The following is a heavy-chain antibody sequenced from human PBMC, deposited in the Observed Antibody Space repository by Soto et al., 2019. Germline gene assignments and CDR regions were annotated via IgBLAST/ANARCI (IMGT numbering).Heavy chain of an antibody. CDR1: GFTFSNYW. J-gene: IGHJ4*02. V-gene: IGHV3-74*01. CDR3: VRDSHGDY. Sequence: EVQLVESGGGLVQPGGSLRLSCAGSGFTFSNYWIHWVRQAPGKGLEWVSRIDHDGPTDYADSVRGRFTTSRDNAENTLYLQMNSLRPEDTAVYYCVRDSHGDYWGQGTLVTVSS. CDR2: IDHDGPT.